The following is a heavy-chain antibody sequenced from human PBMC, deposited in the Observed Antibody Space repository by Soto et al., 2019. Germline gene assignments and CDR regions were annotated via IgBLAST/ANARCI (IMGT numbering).Heavy chain of an antibody. J-gene: IGHJ4*02. CDR3: ARDKITGLFDY. Sequence: SETLSLTCTVSGGSISNSYYFWGWIRQTPGKALEWIGSIYHSGTTHYNPTLKSRLTISVDTSKNQFSLKLTSVTAADTAVYYCARDKITGLFDYWGQGTLVTVSS. CDR2: IYHSGTT. V-gene: IGHV4-39*02. D-gene: IGHD2-8*02. CDR1: GGSISNSYYF.